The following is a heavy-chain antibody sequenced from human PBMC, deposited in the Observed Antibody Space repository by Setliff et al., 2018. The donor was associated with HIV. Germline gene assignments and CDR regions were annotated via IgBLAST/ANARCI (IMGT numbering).Heavy chain of an antibody. J-gene: IGHJ4*02. CDR3: TTDEWN. Sequence: GSLRLSCATSGFNFNEAWMSWVRQAPGKGLEYVGRIKSKKDGGTTHYTAPVKGRFTISRDDSKNMVYLEMNSLQTDDTAVYYCTTDEWNWGRGTLVTVSS. D-gene: IGHD3-3*01. V-gene: IGHV3-15*01. CDR1: GFNFNEAW. CDR2: IKSKKDGGTT.